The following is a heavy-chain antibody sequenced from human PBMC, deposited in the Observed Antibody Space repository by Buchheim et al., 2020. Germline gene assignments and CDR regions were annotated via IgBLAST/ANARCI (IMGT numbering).Heavy chain of an antibody. V-gene: IGHV4-31*03. CDR1: GGSVNSGGYY. J-gene: IGHJ4*02. D-gene: IGHD1-26*01. Sequence: QVQLQESGPGLVKPSQTLSLTCSISGGSVNSGGYYWNWIRQFPGKGLEWIGYIYYTGSTYYNPSLESRVTISVDRSKNHFSLKLSSVTAADTALYFCARGLGATVKQNPADHWGQGT. CDR2: IYYTGST. CDR3: ARGLGATVKQNPADH.